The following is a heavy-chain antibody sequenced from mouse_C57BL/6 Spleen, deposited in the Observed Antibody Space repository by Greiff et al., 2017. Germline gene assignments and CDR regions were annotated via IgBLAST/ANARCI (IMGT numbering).Heavy chain of an antibody. Sequence: VQLQQSGPELVKPGASVKISCKASGYTFTDYYMNWVKQSHGKSLEWIGDINPNNGGTSYNQKFKGKATLTVDKSSSTAYMELRSLTSEDSAVYYCARRGYYYGSSYGYYFDYWGQGTTLTVSS. D-gene: IGHD1-1*01. CDR1: GYTFTDYY. V-gene: IGHV1-26*01. CDR2: INPNNGGT. J-gene: IGHJ2*01. CDR3: ARRGYYYGSSYGYYFDY.